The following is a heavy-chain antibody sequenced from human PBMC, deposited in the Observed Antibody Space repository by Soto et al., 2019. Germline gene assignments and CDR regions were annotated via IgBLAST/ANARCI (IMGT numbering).Heavy chain of an antibody. D-gene: IGHD6-25*01. Sequence: QVQLVQSGPEVKKPGASVKVSCKASGYSFTSYGVSWVRQAPGQGLEWMGWISANSGNTDYAQKFRGRVTMTTETSTSTADMDLRSPRTEDTAVDYCVRDPQRKDYGGQGTRVTVSS. J-gene: IGHJ4*02. CDR3: VRDPQRKDY. V-gene: IGHV1-18*04. CDR1: GYSFTSYG. CDR2: ISANSGNT.